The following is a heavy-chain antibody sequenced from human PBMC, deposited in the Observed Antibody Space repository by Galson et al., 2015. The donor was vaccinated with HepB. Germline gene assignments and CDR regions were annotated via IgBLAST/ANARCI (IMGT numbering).Heavy chain of an antibody. CDR1: GFTFSSYA. J-gene: IGHJ4*02. CDR2: ISGSGGST. Sequence: SLRLSCAASGFTFSSYAMSWVRQAPGKGLEWVSAISGSGGSTYYADSVKGRFTISRDNSKNTLYLQMNSLRAEDTAVYYCAKDRDSGSYYNLFDYWGQGTLVTVSS. V-gene: IGHV3-23*01. CDR3: AKDRDSGSYYNLFDY. D-gene: IGHD3-10*01.